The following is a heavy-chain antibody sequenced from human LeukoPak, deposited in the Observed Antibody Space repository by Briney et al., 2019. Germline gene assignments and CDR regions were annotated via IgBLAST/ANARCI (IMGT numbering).Heavy chain of an antibody. V-gene: IGHV4-39*07. CDR2: VSYTGTT. Sequence: PSETLSLTCTVSGDSINSDNSYWGWLRQTPGKGLGWIASVSYTGTTYYNPSLKSRVTISGDTSKNQFSLKLRSATAADTAVYYCSRDHVWGTYRYTLVWGQGALVSVSS. J-gene: IGHJ4*02. CDR3: SRDHVWGTYRYTLV. D-gene: IGHD3-16*02. CDR1: GDSINSDNSY.